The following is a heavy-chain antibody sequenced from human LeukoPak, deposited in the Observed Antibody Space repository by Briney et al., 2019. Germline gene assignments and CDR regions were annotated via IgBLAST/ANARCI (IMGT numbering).Heavy chain of an antibody. J-gene: IGHJ4*02. V-gene: IGHV3-74*01. CDR1: GYTFSGYW. CDR3: VRGGTSGSGDH. CDR2: INKAGSTI. Sequence: GGSLRLSCAASGYTFSGYWMHWVRQAPGKGLVWVSRINKAGSTITYTDSVKGRFTMSRDNAQNTLSLEMKSLRVEDTAVYYCVRGGTSGSGDHWGQGTLVTVSA. D-gene: IGHD3-10*01.